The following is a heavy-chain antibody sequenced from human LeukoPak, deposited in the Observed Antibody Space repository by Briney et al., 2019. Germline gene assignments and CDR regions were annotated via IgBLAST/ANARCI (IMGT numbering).Heavy chain of an antibody. CDR3: ARLTPDYGDSIDY. CDR2: INPSGGST. J-gene: IGHJ4*02. Sequence: ASVKVSCKASGYTFTSYYMHWVRQAPGQGLECMGVINPSGGSTSYAQKFQGRVTMTRDTSTSTVYMELSSLRSEDTAVYYCARLTPDYGDSIDYWGQGTLVTVSS. V-gene: IGHV1-46*01. CDR1: GYTFTSYY. D-gene: IGHD4-17*01.